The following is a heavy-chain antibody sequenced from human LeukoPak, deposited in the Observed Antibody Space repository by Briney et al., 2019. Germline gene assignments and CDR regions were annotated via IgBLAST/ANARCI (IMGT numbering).Heavy chain of an antibody. CDR3: AKDRWRDGSSSFDN. D-gene: IGHD6-6*01. V-gene: IGHV1-18*01. J-gene: IGHJ4*02. Sequence: ASVKVSCKASGYTLIIYSINSVRQTPGQGLEWIGWISTYNGNSKYAKKLHGRVTMTTDTSTSTAYMELRSLRSDDTAMYYCAKDRWRDGSSSFDNWGQGPLVTASS. CDR1: GYTLIIYS. CDR2: ISTYNGNS.